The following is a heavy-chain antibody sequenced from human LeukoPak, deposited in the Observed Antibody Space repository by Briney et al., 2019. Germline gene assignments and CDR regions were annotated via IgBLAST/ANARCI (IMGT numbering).Heavy chain of an antibody. D-gene: IGHD2-2*01. CDR3: ARGPVDCSSTSCYGDNWFDS. J-gene: IGHJ5*01. CDR1: GGTFSSYA. V-gene: IGHV1-69*13. Sequence: GASVKVSCKASGGTFSSYAISWVRQAPGQGLEWMGGIIPIFGTANYAQKFQGRVTITADESTSTAYMELSSLRSEDTAVYYCARGPVDCSSTSCYGDNWFDSWGQGTLVTVSS. CDR2: IIPIFGTA.